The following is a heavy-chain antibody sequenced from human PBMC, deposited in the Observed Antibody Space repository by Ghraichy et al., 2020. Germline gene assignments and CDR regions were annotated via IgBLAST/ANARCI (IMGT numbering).Heavy chain of an antibody. CDR1: GGSFSSSSYY. CDR2: VYHSGNT. J-gene: IGHJ6*03. V-gene: IGHV4-39*01. D-gene: IGHD3-3*02. Sequence: SETLSLTCTVSGGSFSSSSYYWGWIRQPPGKGLEWVGSVYHSGNTYYNPSLKSRVAISVDTSRSQFPLKVESVTAADTAVYYCVKHFSDYHKFYYMDVWGNGTTVTVSS. CDR3: VKHFSDYHKFYYMDV.